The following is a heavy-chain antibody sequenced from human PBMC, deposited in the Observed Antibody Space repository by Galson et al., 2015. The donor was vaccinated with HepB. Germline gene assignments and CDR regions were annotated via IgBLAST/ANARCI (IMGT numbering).Heavy chain of an antibody. CDR1: GFTFSSYS. V-gene: IGHV3-64D*06. CDR3: VRDSIPGSYYPSAFDI. Sequence: SLRLSCAASGFTFSSYSMHWVRQAPGKGLEYVSAISSNGGSTYYADSVKGRFIIPRDNSKNTLYLQMSSLRAEDTAVYYCVRDSIPGSYYPSAFDIWGQGTMVTVSS. CDR2: ISSNGGST. D-gene: IGHD1-26*01. J-gene: IGHJ3*02.